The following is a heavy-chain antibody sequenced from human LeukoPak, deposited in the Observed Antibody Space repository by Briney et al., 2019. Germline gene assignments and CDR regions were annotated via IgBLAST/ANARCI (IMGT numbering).Heavy chain of an antibody. Sequence: SETLSLTCTVSGGSISSYYWSWIRQPPGKGLEWIGYIYYSGSTNYNPSLKSRVTISVDTSKNQFSLKLSSVTAADTAVYYCASASGSSRTFDIWGQGTMITVSS. J-gene: IGHJ3*02. V-gene: IGHV4-59*01. D-gene: IGHD1-26*01. CDR2: IYYSGST. CDR1: GGSISSYY. CDR3: ASASGSSRTFDI.